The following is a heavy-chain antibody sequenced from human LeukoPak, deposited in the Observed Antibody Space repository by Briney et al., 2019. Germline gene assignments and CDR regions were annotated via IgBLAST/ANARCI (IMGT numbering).Heavy chain of an antibody. J-gene: IGHJ4*02. CDR2: TAGADDVI. Sequence: GGSLRLSCAVSGLTLRDNRMIWVRQAPEKRLEWVAVTAGADDVIQYADSVKGRFTISRDNSKNTLYLQMNSLSPDDTAVYYCAKRESGIYFYYWGQGTLVTVSS. V-gene: IGHV3-23*01. CDR3: AKRESGIYFYY. D-gene: IGHD1-26*01. CDR1: GLTLRDNR.